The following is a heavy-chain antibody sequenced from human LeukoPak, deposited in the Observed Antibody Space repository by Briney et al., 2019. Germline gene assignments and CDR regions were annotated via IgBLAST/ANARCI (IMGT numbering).Heavy chain of an antibody. Sequence: PGGFLRLSYAASGFTFSSYAMSWVRQAPGKGLEWVSAISGSGGSTYYADSVKGRFTISRDNSKNTLYLQMNSLRAEDTAVYYCAKGVRFGEPRIYDYWGQGTLVTVSS. D-gene: IGHD3-10*01. V-gene: IGHV3-23*01. CDR3: AKGVRFGEPRIYDY. CDR2: ISGSGGST. CDR1: GFTFSSYA. J-gene: IGHJ4*02.